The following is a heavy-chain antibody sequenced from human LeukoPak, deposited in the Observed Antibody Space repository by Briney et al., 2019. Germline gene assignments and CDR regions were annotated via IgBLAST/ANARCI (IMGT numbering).Heavy chain of an antibody. CDR1: GFTFRNYL. Sequence: PGGSLRLSCAASGFTFRNYLMNWVRQAPGRGLEGVATIKQDGSEKYYVESVRGRFTISRDNAEHSVYLQMNSLRAEDTAVYYCARDKSESRGWDFDYWGQGSLVTVSS. CDR3: ARDKSESRGWDFDY. V-gene: IGHV3-7*01. CDR2: IKQDGSEK. D-gene: IGHD3-22*01. J-gene: IGHJ4*02.